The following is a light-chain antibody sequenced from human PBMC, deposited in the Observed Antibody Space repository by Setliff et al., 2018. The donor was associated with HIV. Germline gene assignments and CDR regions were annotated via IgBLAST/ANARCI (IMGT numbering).Light chain of an antibody. CDR3: SSYAITNTLP. J-gene: IGLJ1*01. V-gene: IGLV2-14*01. CDR1: SSDVGGYNY. Sequence: SALTQPASVSGPPGQSITISCTGTSSDVGGYNYVSWYQQHPGKAPKLIIYEVRNRPSGVSNRFSGSKSGNTASLTISGLQAEDEGDYYCSSYAITNTLPFGTGTKVTVL. CDR2: EVR.